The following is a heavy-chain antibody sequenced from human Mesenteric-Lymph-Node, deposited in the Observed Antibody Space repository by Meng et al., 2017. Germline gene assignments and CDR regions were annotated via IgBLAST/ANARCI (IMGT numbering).Heavy chain of an antibody. V-gene: IGHV4-61*02. CDR1: GRATGSGSYY. Sequence: GRLKRQRHGQGKPSQPLSLPRTGSGRATGSGSYYWSWNGWPAGKGLEWIVRIYTSGSTDSNPSLTSGVTIPVDKSNYQFSLWVSLMNAAERAVYYGARDRRTQLATWFDPWGQGTLVTVSS. J-gene: IGHJ5*02. CDR2: IYTSGST. D-gene: IGHD5-18*01. CDR3: ARDRRTQLATWFDP.